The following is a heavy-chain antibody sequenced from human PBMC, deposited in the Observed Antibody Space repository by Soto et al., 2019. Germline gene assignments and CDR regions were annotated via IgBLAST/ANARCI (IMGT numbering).Heavy chain of an antibody. D-gene: IGHD6-13*01. CDR3: ARGPGSWYYYYMDV. V-gene: IGHV1-8*01. CDR2: MNPNSGNT. Sequence: QVQLVQSGAEVKKPGASGKVSGKASGYTSPSYDINWLQRATGQGLEWRGWMNPNSGNTGYAQKFQGRVTMTRNTSISTAYMELSSLRSEDTAVYYCARGPGSWYYYYMDVWGKGTTVTVSS. J-gene: IGHJ6*03. CDR1: GYTSPSYD.